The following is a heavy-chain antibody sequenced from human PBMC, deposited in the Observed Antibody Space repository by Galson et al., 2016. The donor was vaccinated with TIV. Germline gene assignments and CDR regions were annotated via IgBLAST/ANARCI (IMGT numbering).Heavy chain of an antibody. Sequence: TLSLTCTVSSDSISSGNYYWNWIRQPAGEGLEWIGHVYRSGSTNYNPSLKSRVTISIDTSKNQFSLKLSSVTAADTAVYYCAREHSGTSFGPCDYWGQGTLVTVSS. D-gene: IGHD1-26*01. V-gene: IGHV4-61*09. CDR3: AREHSGTSFGPCDY. CDR1: SDSISSGNYY. J-gene: IGHJ4*02. CDR2: VYRSGST.